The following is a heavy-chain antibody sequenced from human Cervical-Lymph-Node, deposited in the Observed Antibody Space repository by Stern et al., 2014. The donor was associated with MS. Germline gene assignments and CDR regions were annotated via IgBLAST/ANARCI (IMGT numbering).Heavy chain of an antibody. Sequence: QVTLRESGPSLVRSTQTLTLTCTFSGFSLNTAGMCVGWVRQPPGRALEGLALIYWDDDKFYSTSLKTRVTISKDTSKNQVVLTLTNMAPVDTATYYCARVVTVNPDSDHSGVDVWGHGTTVTVTS. CDR2: IYWDDDK. D-gene: IGHD2-21*02. V-gene: IGHV2-70*20. CDR3: ARVVTVNPDSDHSGVDV. CDR1: GFSLNTAGMC. J-gene: IGHJ6*02.